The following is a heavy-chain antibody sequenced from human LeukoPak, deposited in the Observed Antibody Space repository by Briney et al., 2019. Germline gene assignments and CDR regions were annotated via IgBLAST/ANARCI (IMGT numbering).Heavy chain of an antibody. CDR3: AKPGYCSSTSCYVAFDI. V-gene: IGHV3-30*18. CDR2: ISYDGSNK. CDR1: GFTFSSYG. J-gene: IGHJ3*02. Sequence: GGSLRLSCAASGFTFSSYGMHWVRQAPGKGLEWVAVISYDGSNKYYADSVKGRFTISRDNSKNTLYLQMDSLRAEDTAVYYCAKPGYCSSTSCYVAFDIWGQGTTVTVSS. D-gene: IGHD2-2*01.